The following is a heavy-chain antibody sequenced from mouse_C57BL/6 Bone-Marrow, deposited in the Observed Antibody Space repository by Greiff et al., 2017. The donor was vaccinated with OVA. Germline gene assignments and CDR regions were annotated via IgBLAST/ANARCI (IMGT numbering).Heavy chain of an antibody. CDR1: GFTFSSYG. J-gene: IGHJ1*03. Sequence: EVQLVESGGDLVKPGGSLKLSCAASGFTFSSYGMSWVRQTPDKRLEWVATISSGGSYTYYPDSVKGRFTISRDNAKNTLYLQMSSLKSEDTAMYYCARRYYYGSIWYFDVWGTGTTVTVSS. V-gene: IGHV5-6*01. CDR2: ISSGGSYT. D-gene: IGHD1-1*01. CDR3: ARRYYYGSIWYFDV.